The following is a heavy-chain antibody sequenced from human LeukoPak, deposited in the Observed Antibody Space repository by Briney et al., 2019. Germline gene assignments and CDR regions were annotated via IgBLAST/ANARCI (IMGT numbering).Heavy chain of an antibody. V-gene: IGHV3-48*01. CDR2: ISSSSSTI. CDR3: ARDPNVDDFWSGYSDTGGPFDY. D-gene: IGHD3-3*01. J-gene: IGHJ4*02. Sequence: QPGGSLRLSCAASGFTFSSYSMNWVRQAPGKGLEWVSYISSSSSTIYYADSVKGRFTISRDNAKNSLYLQMNSLRAEDTAVYYCARDPNVDDFWSGYSDTGGPFDYWGQGTLVTVSS. CDR1: GFTFSSYS.